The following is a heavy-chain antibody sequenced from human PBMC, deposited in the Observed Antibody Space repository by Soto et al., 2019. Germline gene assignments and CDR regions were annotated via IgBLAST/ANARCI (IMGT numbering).Heavy chain of an antibody. D-gene: IGHD2-8*01. CDR3: ARERPVQDIVLIAYYGMDV. J-gene: IGHJ6*02. CDR1: GGTFSSYA. CDR2: IIPIFGTA. V-gene: IGHV1-69*06. Sequence: SVKVSCKASGGTFSSYAISWVRQAPGQGLEWMGGIIPIFGTANYAQKFQGRVTITADKSTSTAYMELSSLRSEDTAVYYCARERPVQDIVLIAYYGMDVWGQGTTVTVSS.